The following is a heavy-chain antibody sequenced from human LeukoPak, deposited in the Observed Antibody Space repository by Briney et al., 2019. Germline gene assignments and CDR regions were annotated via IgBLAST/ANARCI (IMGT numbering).Heavy chain of an antibody. CDR3: ARVYCSSTSCYPYYYYGMDV. J-gene: IGHJ6*02. Sequence: GGSLRLSCAASGSTFSSYAMHWVRQAPGKGLEWVAVISYDGSNKYYADSVKGRFTISRDNSKNTLYLQMNSLRAEDTAVYYCARVYCSSTSCYPYYYYGMDVWGQGTAVTVSS. CDR2: ISYDGSNK. CDR1: GSTFSSYA. V-gene: IGHV3-30-3*01. D-gene: IGHD2-2*01.